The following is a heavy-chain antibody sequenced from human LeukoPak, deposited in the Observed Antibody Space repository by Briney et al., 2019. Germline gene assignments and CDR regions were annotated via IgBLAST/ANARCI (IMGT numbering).Heavy chain of an antibody. Sequence: ASVKVSCKASGYTFTSYDINWVRQATGQGLEWMGWMNPNSGNTGYAQKFQGRVTMTRNTSISTAYMELSSLRSEDTAVYYCARGFPKILTGYYASDYWGQGTLVTVSS. V-gene: IGHV1-8*01. CDR2: MNPNSGNT. CDR3: ARGFPKILTGYYASDY. CDR1: GYTFTSYD. J-gene: IGHJ4*02. D-gene: IGHD3-9*01.